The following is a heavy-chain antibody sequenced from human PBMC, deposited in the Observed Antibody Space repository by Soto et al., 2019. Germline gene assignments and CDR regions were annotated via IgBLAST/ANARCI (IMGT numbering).Heavy chain of an antibody. Sequence: EPLSLTCSVSAGSISNYHWSWIRQPPGKGLEWIGYIFYTGKTNYNPSLKSRVTISLDTSKNQFSLRLDSVTAADTAVYYCARVLEVAGGFDPWGQGTLVTVSS. V-gene: IGHV4-59*01. CDR1: AGSISNYH. CDR2: IFYTGKT. CDR3: ARVLEVAGGFDP. J-gene: IGHJ5*02. D-gene: IGHD2-15*01.